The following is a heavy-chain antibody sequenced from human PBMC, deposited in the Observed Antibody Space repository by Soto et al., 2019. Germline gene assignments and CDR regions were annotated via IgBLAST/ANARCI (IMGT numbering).Heavy chain of an antibody. J-gene: IGHJ6*02. CDR1: GFTFSSYA. V-gene: IGHV3-30-3*01. D-gene: IGHD5-18*01. Sequence: QVQLVESGGGVVQPGRSLRLSCAASGFTFSSYAMHWVRQAPGKGLEWVAVISYDGSNKYYADSVKGRFTISRDNSKNTLYQQMNSMRAEDTAVYYCARVGPGTAMGPDHYGMDVWGQGTTVTVSS. CDR2: ISYDGSNK. CDR3: ARVGPGTAMGPDHYGMDV.